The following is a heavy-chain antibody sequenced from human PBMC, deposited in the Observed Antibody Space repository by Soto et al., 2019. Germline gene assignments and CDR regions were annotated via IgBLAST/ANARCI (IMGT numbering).Heavy chain of an antibody. D-gene: IGHD4-17*01. J-gene: IGHJ4*02. CDR3: ARTLYGDNVDS. CDR1: GYTFTSYD. Sequence: QVQLVQSGAEVKKPGASVKVSCKASGYTFTSYDINWVRQATGQGLEGKGWRNANSGNTSYAQKFQGRVTMTRNISISTAYMELSSLRSDDTAVYYCARTLYGDNVDSWGQGTLVTVPS. CDR2: RNANSGNT. V-gene: IGHV1-8*01.